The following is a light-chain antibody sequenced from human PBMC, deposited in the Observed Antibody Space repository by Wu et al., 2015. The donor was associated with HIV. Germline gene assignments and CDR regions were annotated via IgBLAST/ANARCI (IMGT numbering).Light chain of an antibody. CDR2: GAS. Sequence: DIQMTQSPSSLSASVGDRVTISCQASHDINNNLNWYQQKPGKAPRLLIYGASNLETGVPSKFSGSGSGRDFTFTISSLQPEDIATYYCQHYDLPLSTFGQGTKLEIK. CDR1: HDINNN. CDR3: QHYDLPLST. V-gene: IGKV1-33*01. J-gene: IGKJ2*02.